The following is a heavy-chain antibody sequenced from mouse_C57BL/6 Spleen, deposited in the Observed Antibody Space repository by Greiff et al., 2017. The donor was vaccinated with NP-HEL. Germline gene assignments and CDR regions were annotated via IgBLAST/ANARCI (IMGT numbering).Heavy chain of an antibody. V-gene: IGHV1-64*01. CDR1: GYTFTSYW. CDR3: ARGSDDGYWYFDV. D-gene: IGHD2-3*01. CDR2: IHPNSGST. Sequence: VQLQQPGAELVKPGASVKLSCKASGYTFTSYWMHWVKQRPGQGLGWIGMIHPNSGSTNYNEKFKSKATLTVDKSSSTAYMQLSSLTSEDSAVYYCARGSDDGYWYFDVWGTGTTVTVSS. J-gene: IGHJ1*03.